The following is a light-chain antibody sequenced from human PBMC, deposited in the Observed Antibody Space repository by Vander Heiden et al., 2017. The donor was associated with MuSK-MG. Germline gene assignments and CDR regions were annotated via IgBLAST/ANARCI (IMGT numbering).Light chain of an antibody. Sequence: EIVMTQSPATLSVSPGERATLSCRASQSVSSNLAWYQQKTGQAPRLRIYSASTRATGIPARFSGSGSGTEFTLTISSLQSEDFAVYYCQQYNNWSPRTFGQGTKLEIK. CDR1: QSVSSN. V-gene: IGKV3-15*01. CDR3: QQYNNWSPRT. CDR2: SAS. J-gene: IGKJ2*01.